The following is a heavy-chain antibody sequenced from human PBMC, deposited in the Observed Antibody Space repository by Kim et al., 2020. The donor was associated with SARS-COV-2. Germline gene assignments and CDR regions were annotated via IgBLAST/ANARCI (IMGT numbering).Heavy chain of an antibody. Sequence: GGSLRLSCAASGFTVSSNYMSWLRQAPGKGLEWLSVIYSGNKTYYVESVKGRFTISRDNSKNTLYLQMSSLRVEHTAVYYCATNIVAAGFVWGQGSLVT. CDR1: GFTVSSNY. J-gene: IGHJ4*02. D-gene: IGHD6-13*01. V-gene: IGHV3-66*01. CDR3: ATNIVAAGFV. CDR2: IYSGNKT.